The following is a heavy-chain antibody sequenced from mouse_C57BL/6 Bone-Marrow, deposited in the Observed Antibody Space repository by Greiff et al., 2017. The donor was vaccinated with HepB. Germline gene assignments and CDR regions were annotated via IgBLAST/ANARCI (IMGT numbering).Heavy chain of an antibody. CDR2: IWSGGST. CDR1: GFSLTSYG. J-gene: IGHJ4*01. D-gene: IGHD2-4*01. Sequence: VQRVESGPGLVQPSQSLSITCTVSGFSLTSYGVHWVRQSPGKGLEWLGVIWSGGSTDYNAAFISRLSISKDNSKSQVFFKMNSLQADDTAIYYCARQGITKDYYAMDYWGQGTSVTVSS. CDR3: ARQGITKDYYAMDY. V-gene: IGHV2-2*01.